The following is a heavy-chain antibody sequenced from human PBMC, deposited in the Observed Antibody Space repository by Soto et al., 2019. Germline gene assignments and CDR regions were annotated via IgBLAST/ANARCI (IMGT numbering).Heavy chain of an antibody. CDR3: ASYKRGSSWYENWFDP. J-gene: IGHJ5*02. D-gene: IGHD6-13*01. V-gene: IGHV1-2*02. CDR1: GYTFTGYY. CDR2: INPNSGGT. Sequence: ASVKVSCKASGYTFTGYYMHWARQAPGQGLEWMGWINPNSGGTNYAQKFQGRVTMTRDTSISTAYMELSRLRSDDTAVYYCASYKRGSSWYENWFDPWGQGTLVTVSS.